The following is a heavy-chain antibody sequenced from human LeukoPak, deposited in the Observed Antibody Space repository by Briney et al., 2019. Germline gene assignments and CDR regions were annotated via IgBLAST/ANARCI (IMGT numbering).Heavy chain of an antibody. CDR3: ARALTTSYMDV. D-gene: IGHD4-11*01. Sequence: SETLSPTCTVSGGSISSYYWSWIRQPPGKGLEWIGYIYYTGSTNYNPSLKSRVSISVDTSKNLFSLKLSSMTAADTAVYYCARALTTSYMDVWGKGTTVTISS. CDR1: GGSISSYY. J-gene: IGHJ6*03. V-gene: IGHV4-59*01. CDR2: IYYTGST.